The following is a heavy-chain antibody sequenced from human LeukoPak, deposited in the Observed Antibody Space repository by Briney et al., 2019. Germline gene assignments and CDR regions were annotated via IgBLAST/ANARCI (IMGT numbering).Heavy chain of an antibody. Sequence: GESLKISCKGSGYSFSNYWIAWVRQMPGKGLEWMGIIDPGDSDTRYSLSFEGQVTISADKSITTAYLQWSSLKASDTAMYYCAKMSRAGYTLDYWGQGTLVTVSS. D-gene: IGHD5-24*01. CDR3: AKMSRAGYTLDY. V-gene: IGHV5-51*01. CDR2: IDPGDSDT. CDR1: GYSFSNYW. J-gene: IGHJ4*02.